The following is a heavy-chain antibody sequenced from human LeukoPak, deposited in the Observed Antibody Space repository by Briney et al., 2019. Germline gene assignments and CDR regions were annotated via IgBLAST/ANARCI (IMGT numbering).Heavy chain of an antibody. CDR3: ATSRKYDSSGFLGY. CDR1: GGSIRSSYYY. Sequence: SETLSLTCTVSGGSIRSSYYYWGWIRQPPGKGLEWIGSIYDSGSTYYNPSLKSRVTISVDTSKNQFSLKLNSVTAADTAVYYCATSRKYDSSGFLGYWGQGTLVTVSS. V-gene: IGHV4-39*01. D-gene: IGHD3-22*01. CDR2: IYDSGST. J-gene: IGHJ4*02.